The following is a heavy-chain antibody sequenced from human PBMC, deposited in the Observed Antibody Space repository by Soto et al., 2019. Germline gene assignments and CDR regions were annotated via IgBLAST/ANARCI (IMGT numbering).Heavy chain of an antibody. D-gene: IGHD3-3*01. CDR2: IYPDGSDT. Sequence: RVSRKASGYTCINYWIARVRQMPGKGPECVGIIYPDGSDTRYSPSFEGQVTISVDKSITTAYLQWSSLKASDTAIYYCARRLTDFWGVWGQGTTDTV. V-gene: IGHV5-51*01. CDR3: ARRLTDFWGV. CDR1: GYTCINYW. J-gene: IGHJ6*02.